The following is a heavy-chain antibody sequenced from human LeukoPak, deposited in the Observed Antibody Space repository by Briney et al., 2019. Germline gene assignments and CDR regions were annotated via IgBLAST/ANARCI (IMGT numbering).Heavy chain of an antibody. V-gene: IGHV4-34*01. CDR2: INHNGST. CDR1: GGSFSGYY. Sequence: SETLSLTCAVYGGSFSGYYWSWIRQPPGKGLEWIGEINHNGSTNYNPSLKSRVTISGDTSKHHFSLELRSVTAADTAVYYCAISGNYFSRDAFDIWGQGTMVTVSS. D-gene: IGHD1-26*01. CDR3: AISGNYFSRDAFDI. J-gene: IGHJ3*02.